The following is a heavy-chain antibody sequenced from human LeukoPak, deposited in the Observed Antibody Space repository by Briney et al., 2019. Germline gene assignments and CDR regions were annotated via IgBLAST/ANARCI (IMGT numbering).Heavy chain of an antibody. Sequence: GRSLRLSCAASGFTFSSYGMHWVRQAPGKGLEWVAVISYDGSNKYYADSVKSRFTISRDNSKNTLYLQMNSLRAEDTAVYYCAKETVVAATYWDFQHWGQGTLVTVSS. V-gene: IGHV3-30*18. CDR2: ISYDGSNK. CDR3: AKETVVAATYWDFQH. D-gene: IGHD2-15*01. CDR1: GFTFSSYG. J-gene: IGHJ1*01.